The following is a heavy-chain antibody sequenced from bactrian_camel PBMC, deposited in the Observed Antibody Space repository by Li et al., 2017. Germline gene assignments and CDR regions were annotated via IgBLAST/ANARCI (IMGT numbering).Heavy chain of an antibody. V-gene: IGHV3S55*01. CDR3: AVKVWPYRGNWYDPNEYSH. CDR2: IYGGGNV. J-gene: IGHJ4*01. D-gene: IGHD6*01. Sequence: HVQLVESGGGSVQAGGSLTLSCVASTYAYERSYMAWFRQAPGKERGGVASIYGGGNVYLDDSVKGRFTISRDTAKNTVYLQMDSLKPEDTAMYYCAVKVWPYRGNWYDPNEYSHWGQGTQVTVS. CDR1: TYAYERSY.